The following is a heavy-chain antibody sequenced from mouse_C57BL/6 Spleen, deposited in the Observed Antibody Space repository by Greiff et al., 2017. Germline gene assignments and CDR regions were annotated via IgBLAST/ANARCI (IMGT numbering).Heavy chain of an antibody. Sequence: VQLQQSGPELVKPGASVKISCKASGYAFSSSWMNWVKQRPGKGLEWIGWIYPGDGDTNYNGKFKGKATLTAEKSSSTAYMQLSSLTSEDSAVYFCARPYYYGSGHYWYFDVWGTGTTVTVSS. CDR2: IYPGDGDT. D-gene: IGHD1-1*01. V-gene: IGHV1-82*01. CDR1: GYAFSSSW. CDR3: ARPYYYGSGHYWYFDV. J-gene: IGHJ1*03.